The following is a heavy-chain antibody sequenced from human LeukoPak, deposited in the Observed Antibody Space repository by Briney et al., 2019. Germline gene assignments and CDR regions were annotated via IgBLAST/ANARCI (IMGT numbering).Heavy chain of an antibody. D-gene: IGHD3-22*01. CDR1: GLTFSSYG. V-gene: IGHV3-30*18. Sequence: GRSLRLSCAASGLTFSSYGMHWVRQTPGKGLEWVAVISYDGSNKYYADSVKGRFTISRDNSKNTLYLQMNSLRAEDTAVYYCAKDLDSSGYFVDYWGQGTLVTVSS. CDR2: ISYDGSNK. J-gene: IGHJ4*02. CDR3: AKDLDSSGYFVDY.